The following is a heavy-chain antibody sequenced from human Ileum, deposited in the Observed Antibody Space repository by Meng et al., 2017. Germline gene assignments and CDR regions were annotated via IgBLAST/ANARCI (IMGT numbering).Heavy chain of an antibody. J-gene: IGHJ4*02. Sequence: QLQLQESGAGVVKPSQTLSRTCAVSGGSISSGGYSWSWIRQPPGKGLEWIGYIYHSGSTYYNPSLKSRVTISVDRSKNQFSLNLRAVTAVDTVVYSRARVRVCIYLDDSGQGTLVTVSS. V-gene: IGHV4-30-2*01. CDR1: GGSISSGGYS. D-gene: IGHD2-8*01. CDR2: IYHSGST. CDR3: ARVRVCIYLDD.